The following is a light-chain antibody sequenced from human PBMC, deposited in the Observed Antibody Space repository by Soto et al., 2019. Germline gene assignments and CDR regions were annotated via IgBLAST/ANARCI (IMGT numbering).Light chain of an antibody. Sequence: DIIMTQSPATLSLSPGEIATISVSASHSVSSNLSVYQQKPGQAPRLLIHGASTRAPGFPARFSGSGSGTDFTLTISSLQSEDFAVYYCQQYNNWPWTFGQGTIVDI. V-gene: IGKV3-15*01. CDR1: HSVSSN. CDR2: GAS. CDR3: QQYNNWPWT. J-gene: IGKJ1*01.